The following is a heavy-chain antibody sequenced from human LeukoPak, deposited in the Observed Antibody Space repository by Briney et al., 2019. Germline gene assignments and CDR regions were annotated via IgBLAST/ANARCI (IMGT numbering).Heavy chain of an antibody. V-gene: IGHV3-30*02. CDR3: AKDGDIAARPSAFDI. CDR1: GFTFNNFG. J-gene: IGHJ3*02. CDR2: IRYDGSNK. Sequence: GGSLRLPCEASGFTFNNFGMHWVRQAPGKGLEWVAFIRYDGSNKYYADSVKGRFTISRDNSKNTLYLQMNSLRAEDTAVYYCAKDGDIAARPSAFDIWGQGTMVTVSS. D-gene: IGHD6-6*01.